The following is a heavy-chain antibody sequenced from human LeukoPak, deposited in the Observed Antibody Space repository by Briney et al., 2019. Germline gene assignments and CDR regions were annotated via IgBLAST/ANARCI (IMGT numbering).Heavy chain of an antibody. Sequence: GASVKVSCKASGGTFSSYAISWVRQAPGQGLEWMGGIIPIFGTANYAQKFQGRVTVTRDTSTSTVYMELSSLRSEDTAVYYCARLGHDSSGPFDYWGQGTLVTVSS. D-gene: IGHD3-22*01. J-gene: IGHJ4*02. CDR3: ARLGHDSSGPFDY. CDR2: IIPIFGTA. V-gene: IGHV1-69*05. CDR1: GGTFSSYA.